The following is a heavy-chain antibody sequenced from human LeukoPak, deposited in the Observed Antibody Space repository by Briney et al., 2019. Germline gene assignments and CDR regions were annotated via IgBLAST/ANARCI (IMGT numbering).Heavy chain of an antibody. CDR3: AKSGYNRFDY. CDR2: IYTSGST. J-gene: IGHJ4*02. Sequence: SETLSLTCTVSGGSISSYYWSWIRQPAGKALEWIGRIYTSGSTNYNPSLKSRVTMSVDTSKNQFSLKLTSVTAADTAVYYCAKSGYNRFDYWGQGILVTVSS. CDR1: GGSISSYY. V-gene: IGHV4-4*07. D-gene: IGHD5-24*01.